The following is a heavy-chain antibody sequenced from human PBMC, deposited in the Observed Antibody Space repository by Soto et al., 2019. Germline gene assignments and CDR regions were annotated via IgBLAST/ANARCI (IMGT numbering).Heavy chain of an antibody. Sequence: EVQLVESGGGLVQPGGSLKLSCAASGFTFSGSAMHWVRQASGKGLEWVGRIRSKANSYATAYAASVKGRFTISRDDSKNTEYLQMNSLKTEDTAVYYCTRHDLGVWSGYYTHYYYYYMDVWGKGTTVTVSS. J-gene: IGHJ6*03. CDR2: IRSKANSYAT. CDR1: GFTFSGSA. V-gene: IGHV3-73*01. D-gene: IGHD3-3*01. CDR3: TRHDLGVWSGYYTHYYYYYMDV.